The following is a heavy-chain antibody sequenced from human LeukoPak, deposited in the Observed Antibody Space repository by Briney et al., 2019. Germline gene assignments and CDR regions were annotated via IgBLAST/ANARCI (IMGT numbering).Heavy chain of an antibody. CDR1: GFTFSSYS. CDR2: ISSSGSHM. CDR3: AKSSGIDFGSQWLHTNYYYYYGMDV. Sequence: KPGGSLRLSCAASGFTFSSYSMNWVRQAPGKGLEWVSSISSSGSHMYYADSVKGRFTISRDNAKNSLYLQMNSLRAEDTAVYYCAKSSGIDFGSQWLHTNYYYYYGMDVWGQGTTVTVSS. D-gene: IGHD6-19*01. J-gene: IGHJ6*02. V-gene: IGHV3-21*04.